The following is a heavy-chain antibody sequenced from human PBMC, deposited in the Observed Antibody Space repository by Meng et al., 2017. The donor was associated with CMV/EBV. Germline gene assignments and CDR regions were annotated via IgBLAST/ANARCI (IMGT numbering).Heavy chain of an antibody. D-gene: IGHD5-18*01. CDR1: GGTFSSYT. CDR2: IIPILGIA. V-gene: IGHV1-69*02. CDR3: ATRSTAMDPNPIYYGMDV. Sequence: SVKVSCKASGGTFSSYTISWVRQAPGQGLEWMGRIIPILGIANYAQKFQGRVTITADKSTSTAYMELSSLRSEDTAVYYCATRSTAMDPNPIYYGMDVWGQGTTVTVSS. J-gene: IGHJ6*02.